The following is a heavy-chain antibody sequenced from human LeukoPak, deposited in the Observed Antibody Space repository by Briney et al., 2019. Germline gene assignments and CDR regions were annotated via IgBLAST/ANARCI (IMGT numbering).Heavy chain of an antibody. D-gene: IGHD5-18*01. CDR3: ARDPRQWDTAMVIYY. V-gene: IGHV3-30-3*01. J-gene: IGHJ4*02. CDR1: GFTFSNYA. CDR2: LSYDGSNK. Sequence: AGGSLRLSCAASGFTFSNYAMHWVRQAPGKGLEWVAVLSYDGSNKYYADSVKGRFTISRDNSKNTLYLQMNSLRPEDTAMYYCARDPRQWDTAMVIYYWGQGTLVTVSS.